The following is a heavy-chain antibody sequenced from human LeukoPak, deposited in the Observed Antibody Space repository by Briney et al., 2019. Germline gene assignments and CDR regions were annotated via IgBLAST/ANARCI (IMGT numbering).Heavy chain of an antibody. CDR2: IYSGGST. J-gene: IGHJ4*01. CDR1: GFTVSSNY. Sequence: PGGSLRLSCAASGFTVSSNYMSWVRQAPGKGLEWCSVIYSGGSTYYADSVKGRFTISRHNSKNTLYLQMNSLRAEDTAVYYCARDSGSYSYDYWGQEPWSPSPQ. V-gene: IGHV3-53*04. CDR3: ARDSGSYSYDY. D-gene: IGHD1-26*01.